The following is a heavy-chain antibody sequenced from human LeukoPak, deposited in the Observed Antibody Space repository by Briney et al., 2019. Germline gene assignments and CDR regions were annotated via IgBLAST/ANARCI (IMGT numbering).Heavy chain of an antibody. V-gene: IGHV4-30-4*08. Sequence: SETLSLTCTVSGGSISSGDYYWSWIRQPPGKGLEWIGYIYYSGSTYYNPSLKSRVTISVDTSKNQFSLRLSSVAAADTAVYYCARGYCSSTSCYNDYYYYYMDVWGKGTTVTVSS. CDR1: GGSISSGDYY. CDR2: IYYSGST. CDR3: ARGYCSSTSCYNDYYYYYMDV. J-gene: IGHJ6*03. D-gene: IGHD2-2*02.